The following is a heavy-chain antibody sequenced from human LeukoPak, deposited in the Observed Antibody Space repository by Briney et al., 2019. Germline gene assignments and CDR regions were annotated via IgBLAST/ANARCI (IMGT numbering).Heavy chain of an antibody. J-gene: IGHJ3*02. Sequence: GESLKISCKGSGYRFTSYWIGWVRQMPGKGLEWMGIIYVGDSDIRYSPSFQGQVTISADKSISTAYLQWASLKASDTAMYYCARRGNFGAALDAFDIWGQGTMVTVSS. D-gene: IGHD3-3*01. CDR2: IYVGDSDI. CDR1: GYRFTSYW. CDR3: ARRGNFGAALDAFDI. V-gene: IGHV5-51*01.